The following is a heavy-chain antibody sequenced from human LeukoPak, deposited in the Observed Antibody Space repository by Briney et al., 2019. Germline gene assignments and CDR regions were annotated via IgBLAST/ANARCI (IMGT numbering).Heavy chain of an antibody. D-gene: IGHD2-2*01. CDR1: GFTFSSYA. V-gene: IGHV3-23*01. CDR2: ISSRGGSI. CDR3: AKAFFQCSSTSCYVDYYYGMDV. J-gene: IGHJ6*02. Sequence: GGSLRLSCAASGFTFSSYAMTWVRQAPGKGLEWVSAISSRGGSIYYADSVKGRFTISRVNSENTLCLEMNSLRAEDTAVYYCAKAFFQCSSTSCYVDYYYGMDVWGQGTTVTVSS.